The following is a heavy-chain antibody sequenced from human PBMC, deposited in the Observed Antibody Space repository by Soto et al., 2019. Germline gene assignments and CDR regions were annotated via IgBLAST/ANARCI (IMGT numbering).Heavy chain of an antibody. CDR1: GFTLSAYW. V-gene: IGHV3-7*05. D-gene: IGHD6-25*01. J-gene: IGHJ3*02. CDR3: ARDVSPGSSGLYLDGFDI. Sequence: EVQLEESGGDLVQPGGSLRLSCAASGFTLSAYWMTWVRQAPGKGLEWVANINRDGSKKSYCDSVRGRFTISRANVGNALYLQVDSWRADDTALYFCARDVSPGSSGLYLDGFDIWGQGTMVTVSS. CDR2: INRDGSKK.